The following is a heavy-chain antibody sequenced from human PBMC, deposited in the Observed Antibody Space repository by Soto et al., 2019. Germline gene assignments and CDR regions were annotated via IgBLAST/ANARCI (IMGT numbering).Heavy chain of an antibody. CDR2: THYSGST. D-gene: IGHD3-3*01. Sequence: TSETLSLTCTVSGDSISTFYWSWIRQPPGKGLEWIGYTHYSGSTNYNPSLKSQVIISVDTSKNQFSLKLSSVTAADTAVYFCARVRSNLFDYWGQGTLVTVS. J-gene: IGHJ4*02. V-gene: IGHV4-59*01. CDR3: ARVRSNLFDY. CDR1: GDSISTFY.